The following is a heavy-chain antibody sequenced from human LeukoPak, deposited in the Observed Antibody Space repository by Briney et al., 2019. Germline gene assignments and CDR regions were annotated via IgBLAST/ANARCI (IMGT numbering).Heavy chain of an antibody. CDR1: GFSFGKYW. D-gene: IGHD1-26*01. CDR2: IKLDGSEK. J-gene: IGHJ3*02. CDR3: ARGSPLWEPRALDAFDI. V-gene: IGHV3-7*01. Sequence: GGSLRLSCVASGFSFGKYWMSWVRQAPGKGLEWVANIKLDGSEKNYVDSVKGRFTISRDNTKNSLYLQMNSLRAEDTAVYYCARGSPLWEPRALDAFDIWGQGTMVTVSS.